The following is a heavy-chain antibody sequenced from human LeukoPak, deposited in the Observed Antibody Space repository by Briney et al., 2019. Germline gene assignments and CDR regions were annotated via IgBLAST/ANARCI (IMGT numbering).Heavy chain of an antibody. V-gene: IGHV5-51*01. D-gene: IGHD3-10*01. Sequence: GLXXXXIIYPGDSDTRYSPSFQGQVTISADKSISTAYLQWSSLKASDTAMYYCARPLWFRDPWGNAFDIWGQGTMVTVSS. CDR3: ARPLWFRDPWGNAFDI. CDR2: IYPGDSDT. J-gene: IGHJ3*02.